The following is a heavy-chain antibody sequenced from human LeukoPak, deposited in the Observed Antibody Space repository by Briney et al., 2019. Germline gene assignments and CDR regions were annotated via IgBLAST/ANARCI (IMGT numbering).Heavy chain of an antibody. Sequence: GGSLRLSCAASGFTFSSYSMNWVRQAPGKGLEWVSSISSSSSYIYYADSVKGRFTISRDNAKNSLYLQMNSLRAEDTAVYYCAKNSGSYLSYFDYWGQGTLVTVSS. CDR2: ISSSSSYI. CDR3: AKNSGSYLSYFDY. J-gene: IGHJ4*02. CDR1: GFTFSSYS. D-gene: IGHD1-26*01. V-gene: IGHV3-21*01.